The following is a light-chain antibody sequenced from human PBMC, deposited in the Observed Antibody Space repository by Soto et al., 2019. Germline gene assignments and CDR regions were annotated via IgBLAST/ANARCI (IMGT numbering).Light chain of an antibody. V-gene: IGKV1-33*01. J-gene: IGKJ4*01. CDR2: AAY. CDR3: QQNNNLPPLT. Sequence: DIQMTQSPSSLSASVGDRVTITCQASRDISNYLNWYQYKPGKVPKLLIYAAYKLETGVPSRFGGSGSGTDFTFTISSLQPEDVATYYCQQNNNLPPLTFGGGTKVEIK. CDR1: RDISNY.